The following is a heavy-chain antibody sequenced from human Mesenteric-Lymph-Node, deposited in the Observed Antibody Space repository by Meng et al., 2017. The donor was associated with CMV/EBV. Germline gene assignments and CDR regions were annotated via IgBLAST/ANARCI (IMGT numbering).Heavy chain of an antibody. CDR1: GFTFSAFW. J-gene: IGHJ4*02. V-gene: IGHV3-48*04. Sequence: GESLKISCAASGFTFSAFWMTWVRQAPGKGLEWLSQIDISGGTVYHADSVKGRFTISRDNAKNSLYLQMNSLRAEDTALYYCVRGSAYSYWGQGTLVTVSS. CDR2: IDISGGTV. D-gene: IGHD3-22*01. CDR3: VRGSAYSY.